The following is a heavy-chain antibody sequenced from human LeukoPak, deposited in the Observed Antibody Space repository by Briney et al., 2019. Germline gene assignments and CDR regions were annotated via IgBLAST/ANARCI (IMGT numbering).Heavy chain of an antibody. D-gene: IGHD5-24*01. CDR1: GGTYSSYA. CDR2: IIPILGIA. CDR3: ASLGGDGYNFDAFDI. Sequence: ASVKVSCKASGGTYSSYAISSVRQAPGQGLEWVGRIIPILGIANYAQKFQGRVTITADKSTSTAYMELSSLRSEDTAVYYCASLGGDGYNFDAFDIWGQGTMVTVSS. J-gene: IGHJ3*02. V-gene: IGHV1-69*04.